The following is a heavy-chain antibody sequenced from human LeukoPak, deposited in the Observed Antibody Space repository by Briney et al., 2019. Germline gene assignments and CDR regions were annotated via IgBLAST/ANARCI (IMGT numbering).Heavy chain of an antibody. Sequence: GGSLRLSCAASGFTFSSYAMSWVRQAPGKGLEWVSAISGSGGSTYYADPVKGRFTISRDNSKNTLYLQMDNLRAEDTAIYYCAKDQPTDGYNAIWGRGTLVTVSS. CDR3: AKDQPTDGYNAI. D-gene: IGHD5-24*01. CDR1: GFTFSSYA. CDR2: ISGSGGST. J-gene: IGHJ4*02. V-gene: IGHV3-23*01.